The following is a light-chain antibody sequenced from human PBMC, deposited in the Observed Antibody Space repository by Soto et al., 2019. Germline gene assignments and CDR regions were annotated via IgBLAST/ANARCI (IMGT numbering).Light chain of an antibody. Sequence: DIVVTQSPDSLAASLGERATINCKPSQSVLYRSNNKNYLAWYQQKPGQPPKLVIYWASTRESGVPDRFSGSGSGTDFTLTISSLQAEDVAFYYCQQYYSAPYTFGQGTKLEIK. CDR3: QQYYSAPYT. CDR1: QSVLYRSNNKNY. J-gene: IGKJ2*01. CDR2: WAS. V-gene: IGKV4-1*01.